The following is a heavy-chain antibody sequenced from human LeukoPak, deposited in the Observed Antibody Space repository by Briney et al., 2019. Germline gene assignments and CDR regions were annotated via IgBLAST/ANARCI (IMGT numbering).Heavy chain of an antibody. CDR1: GFTFSSYA. V-gene: IGHV3-30*04. CDR2: ISYDGSNK. CDR3: ARDREVATIVYYFDY. D-gene: IGHD5-12*01. J-gene: IGHJ4*02. Sequence: PGRSVRLSCAASGFTFSSYAMHWVRQAPGKGLEWVAVISYDGSNKYYADSVKGRFTISRDNSKNTLYLQMNSLRAEDTAVYYCARDREVATIVYYFDYWGQGTLVTVSS.